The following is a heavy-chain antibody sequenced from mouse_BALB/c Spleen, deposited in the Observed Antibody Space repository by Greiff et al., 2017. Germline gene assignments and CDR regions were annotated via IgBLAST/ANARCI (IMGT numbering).Heavy chain of an antibody. V-gene: IGHV1-14*01. CDR2: INPYNDGT. CDR1: GYTFTSYV. CDR3: AREGDWDGTWFAY. D-gene: IGHD4-1*01. Sequence: EVQLQQSGPELVKPGASVKMSCKASGYTFTSYVMHWVKQKPGQGLEWIGYINPYNDGTKYNEKFKGKATLTSDKSSSTAYMELSSLTSEDSAVYYCAREGDWDGTWFAYWGQGTLVTVSA. J-gene: IGHJ3*01.